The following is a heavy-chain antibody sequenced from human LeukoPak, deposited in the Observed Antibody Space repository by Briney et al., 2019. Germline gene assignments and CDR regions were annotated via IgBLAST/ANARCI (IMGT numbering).Heavy chain of an antibody. Sequence: PSETLSLTCTVSGGSISSSSYYWGWIRQPPGKGLEWIGSIYYSGSTYYNPSLKSRVTISVDTSKNQFSLKLSSVTAADTAVYYCATGGVPDYWGQGTLVTVSS. CDR3: ATGGVPDY. CDR2: IYYSGST. CDR1: GGSISSSSYY. V-gene: IGHV4-39*07. J-gene: IGHJ4*02. D-gene: IGHD3-10*01.